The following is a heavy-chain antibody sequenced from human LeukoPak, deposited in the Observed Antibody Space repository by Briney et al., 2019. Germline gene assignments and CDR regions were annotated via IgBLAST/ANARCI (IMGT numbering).Heavy chain of an antibody. CDR2: VTSGRST. CDR3: ASVGAFDI. CDR1: GFTFSSYG. Sequence: GGSLRLSCAASGFTFSSYGMSWVRQAPGKGLEWVSAVTSGRSTYYADSVKGRFTVSRDNAKNSLYLQMNSLRAEDTAVYYCASVGAFDIWGQGTMVTVSS. V-gene: IGHV3-23*01. J-gene: IGHJ3*02.